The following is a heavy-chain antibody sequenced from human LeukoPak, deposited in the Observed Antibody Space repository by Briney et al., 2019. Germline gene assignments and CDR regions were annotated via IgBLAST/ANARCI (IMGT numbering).Heavy chain of an antibody. CDR2: IYYSGST. CDR3: ARRITASTVWFEP. J-gene: IGHJ5*02. Sequence: SETLSLTCTVSGGSISSSSYYWGWIRQPPGKGLEWIGSIYYSGSTYYNPSLKSRFTISVATSKNQFSLKLSSVTAAATAFYYCARRITASTVWFEPGGQGTLVTVPP. D-gene: IGHD4-11*01. CDR1: GGSISSSSYY. V-gene: IGHV4-39*01.